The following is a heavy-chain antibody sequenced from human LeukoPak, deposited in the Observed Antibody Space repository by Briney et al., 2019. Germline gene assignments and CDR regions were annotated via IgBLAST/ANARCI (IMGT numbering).Heavy chain of an antibody. CDR2: MYSSGST. V-gene: IGHV4-61*01. D-gene: IGHD1-26*01. Sequence: TSSVTLSLTCTVSGGSVTSGSYYWSWIRQPPGKGLEWIGYMYSSGSTNYNPSLQSRVTISVDTSNNQFSLKLSSVTAADTAMYYCARVRGRGTYFLDYWGQGTLVTVSS. CDR3: ARVRGRGTYFLDY. CDR1: GGSVTSGSYY. J-gene: IGHJ4*02.